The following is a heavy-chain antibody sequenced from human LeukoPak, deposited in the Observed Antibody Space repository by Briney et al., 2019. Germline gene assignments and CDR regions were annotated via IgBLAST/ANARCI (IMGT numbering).Heavy chain of an antibody. Sequence: ASVKVSCKASGYTFTNYDISWVRQAPGHGLEWMGWIRSFNGDTNYAQKFQGRVTITADTSTSTAYMELRSLRSDDTAVYYCARGWELLSWGQGTLVTVPS. V-gene: IGHV1-18*01. J-gene: IGHJ5*02. D-gene: IGHD3-10*01. CDR1: GYTFTNYD. CDR3: ARGWELLS. CDR2: IRSFNGDT.